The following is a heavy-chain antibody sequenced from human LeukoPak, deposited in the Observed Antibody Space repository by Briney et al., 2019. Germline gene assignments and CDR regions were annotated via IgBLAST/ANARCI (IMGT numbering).Heavy chain of an antibody. V-gene: IGHV3-30-3*01. CDR2: ISYDGSNK. Sequence: GRSLRLSCAASGFTFSSYAMHWVRQAPGKGLEWVAVISYDGSNKYYADSVKGRFTISRDNSKNTLYPQMNSLRAEDTAVYYCARERTGFDYWGQGTLVTVSS. CDR1: GFTFSSYA. CDR3: ARERTGFDY. J-gene: IGHJ4*02. D-gene: IGHD3/OR15-3a*01.